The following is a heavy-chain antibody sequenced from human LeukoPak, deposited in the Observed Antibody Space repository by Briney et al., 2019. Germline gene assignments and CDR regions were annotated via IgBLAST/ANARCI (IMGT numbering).Heavy chain of an antibody. V-gene: IGHV1-2*02. CDR3: ARDSNYDYVWGSYHY. CDR1: GYTFTGYY. Sequence: GASVKVSCKASGYTFTGYYMHWVRQSPGQGLEWMGWINPNSGGTNYAQKFQGRVTMTRDTSISTAYMELSRLRSDDTAVYYCARDSNYDYVWGSYHYWGRGTLVTVSS. J-gene: IGHJ4*02. CDR2: INPNSGGT. D-gene: IGHD3-16*02.